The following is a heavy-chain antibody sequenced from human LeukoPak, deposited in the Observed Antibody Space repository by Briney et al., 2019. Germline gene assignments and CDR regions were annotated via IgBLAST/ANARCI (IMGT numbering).Heavy chain of an antibody. CDR3: TKDRAGASPHDAFDI. CDR1: GFTFSNYA. Sequence: AGGSLRLSCAASGFTFSNYAMSWVRQAPGKGLNWVSAVTGSGGTTYYADSVRGRFTISRDNSKNTLYLQMNSLRAEDTAVYYCTKDRAGASPHDAFDIWGQGTMVTVSS. V-gene: IGHV3-23*01. D-gene: IGHD1-26*01. J-gene: IGHJ3*02. CDR2: VTGSGGTT.